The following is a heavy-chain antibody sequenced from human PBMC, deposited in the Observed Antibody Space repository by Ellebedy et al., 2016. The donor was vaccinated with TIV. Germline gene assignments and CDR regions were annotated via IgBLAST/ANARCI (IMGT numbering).Heavy chain of an antibody. J-gene: IGHJ6*02. CDR3: ARERFLEWLDDYGMDV. Sequence: ASVKVSXXASGYIFTSYGISWVRQAPGQGLEWMGSISVYNGNTNYAQKLQGRVTMTTDTSTSTAYMELRSLRSDDTAVYYCARERFLEWLDDYGMDVWGQGTTITVSS. CDR2: ISVYNGNT. V-gene: IGHV1-18*01. D-gene: IGHD3-3*01. CDR1: GYIFTSYG.